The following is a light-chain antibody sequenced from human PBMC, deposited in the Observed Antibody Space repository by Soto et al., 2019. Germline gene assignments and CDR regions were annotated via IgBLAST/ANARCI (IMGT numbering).Light chain of an antibody. CDR3: STHTTSGALQV. Sequence: QSALTQPASVSGSPEQSITISCTGTSNDVGRYNLVSWYQQHPGKAPQVMIYEATKRPSGVSNRFSGSKSGSTASLTISGLQADDEADYYCSTHTTSGALQVFGTGTKLTVL. CDR1: SNDVGRYNL. CDR2: EAT. J-gene: IGLJ1*01. V-gene: IGLV2-14*02.